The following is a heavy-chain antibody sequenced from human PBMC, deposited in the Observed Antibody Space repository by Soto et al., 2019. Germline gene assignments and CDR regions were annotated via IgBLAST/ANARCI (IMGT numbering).Heavy chain of an antibody. J-gene: IGHJ4*02. V-gene: IGHV3-23*01. CDR2: ISGSCGST. Sequence: EVQLLESGGGLVQPGGSLRLSCAASGFTFSSYAMSWVRQAPGKGLEWVSAISGSCGSTYYADSVKGRFTISRDNSKNTLYLQMNSLRAEDTAVYYCAKGRWLEGSIDYWGQGTLVTVSS. CDR1: GFTFSSYA. D-gene: IGHD6-19*01. CDR3: AKGRWLEGSIDY.